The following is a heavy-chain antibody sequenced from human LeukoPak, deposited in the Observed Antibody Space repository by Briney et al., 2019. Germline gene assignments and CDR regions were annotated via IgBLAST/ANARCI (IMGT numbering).Heavy chain of an antibody. CDR3: ARPSWNYGSGSYYNVYYFDY. D-gene: IGHD3-10*01. CDR2: IYYSGST. CDR1: GGSISSSSYY. J-gene: IGHJ4*02. Sequence: SETLSLTCTVSGGSISSSSYYWGWIRQPPGKGLEWIGRIYYSGSTYSNPSLKSRVTISVDTSENQFSLKLSSVTAADTAVYYCARPSWNYGSGSYYNVYYFDYWGQGTLVTVSS. V-gene: IGHV4-39*01.